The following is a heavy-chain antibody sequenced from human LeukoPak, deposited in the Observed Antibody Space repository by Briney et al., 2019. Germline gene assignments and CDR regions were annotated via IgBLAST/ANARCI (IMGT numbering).Heavy chain of an antibody. V-gene: IGHV4-38-2*01. Sequence: SETLSLTCAVSGYSISSGYYWGWIRQPPGKGLEWIGSIYHSGSTYYNPYLKSRVTISVDTSKNQFSLKLSSVTAADTAVYYCARHPTYYYDSSGYYYDSWGQGTLVTVSS. CDR2: IYHSGST. CDR3: ARHPTYYYDSSGYYYDS. J-gene: IGHJ4*02. CDR1: GYSISSGYY. D-gene: IGHD3-22*01.